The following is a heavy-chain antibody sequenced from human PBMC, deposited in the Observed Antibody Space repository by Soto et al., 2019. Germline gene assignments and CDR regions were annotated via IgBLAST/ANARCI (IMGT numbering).Heavy chain of an antibody. J-gene: IGHJ4*02. D-gene: IGHD5-12*01. CDR3: ARHTGGYSGYGGY. CDR2: IYYSGST. CDR1: GGSISSSSYY. Sequence: SETLSLTCTVSGGSISSSSYYWGWIRQPPGKGLEWIGSIYYSGSTYYNPSLKTRVTISVDTSKNQFSLKLSSVTAADTAVYYCARHTGGYSGYGGYWGQGTLVTVSS. V-gene: IGHV4-39*01.